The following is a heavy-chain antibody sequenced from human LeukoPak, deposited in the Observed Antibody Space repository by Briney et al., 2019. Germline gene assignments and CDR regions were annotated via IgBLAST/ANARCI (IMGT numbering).Heavy chain of an antibody. Sequence: GGSLRLSCAASGLSFSSYAMTWVRQAPGKGLEWVSGISGSGVSTYYADSVKGRFTISRDNSKNTLYLQMNSLRVEDTALYYCAKSVPDCSTTNCHSGYWGQGTLVTVPS. CDR2: ISGSGVST. CDR1: GLSFSSYA. D-gene: IGHD2-2*01. V-gene: IGHV3-23*01. J-gene: IGHJ4*02. CDR3: AKSVPDCSTTNCHSGY.